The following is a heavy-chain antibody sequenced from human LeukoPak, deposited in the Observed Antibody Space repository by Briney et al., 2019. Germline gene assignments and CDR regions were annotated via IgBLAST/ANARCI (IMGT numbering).Heavy chain of an antibody. CDR2: IIPNFGTA. CDR1: GGTFSSYD. J-gene: IGHJ4*02. CDR3: ARMESTDSSGYYSRY. Sequence: SVKVSCKASGGTFSSYDISWVRQAPGQGLEWMGRIIPNFGTANYAQKFQGRVTITTDESTSTAYMELSSLRSEDTAVYYCARMESTDSSGYYSRYWGQGTLVTVSS. V-gene: IGHV1-69*05. D-gene: IGHD3-22*01.